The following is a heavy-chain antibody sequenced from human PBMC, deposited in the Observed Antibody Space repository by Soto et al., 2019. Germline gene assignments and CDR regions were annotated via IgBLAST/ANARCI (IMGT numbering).Heavy chain of an antibody. D-gene: IGHD2-15*01. J-gene: IGHJ3*02. CDR3: ARVGGRPSGVDVLAI. CDR2: IIPIFGTA. V-gene: IGHV1-69*01. Sequence: RIWAHPDHEQVLEWMGGIIPIFGTANYAQKFQGRVTITADESTSTAYMELSSLRSEDTAVYYCARVGGRPSGVDVLAIWVQRSMVLVS.